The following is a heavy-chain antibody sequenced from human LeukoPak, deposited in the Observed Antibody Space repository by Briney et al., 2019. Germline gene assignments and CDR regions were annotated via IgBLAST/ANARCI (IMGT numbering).Heavy chain of an antibody. CDR2: VNNDGSST. CDR3: ARSAAAGEFDY. V-gene: IGHV3-74*01. CDR1: GFSFNKHW. D-gene: IGHD6-13*01. Sequence: PGGSLRLSCAAPGFSFNKHWMHWVRQAPGKGLVGVSYVNNDGSSTSYADSVKGRFTISRDNAKNSLYLQMDSLRAEDTALYYCARSAAAGEFDYWGQGTLVTVSS. J-gene: IGHJ4*02.